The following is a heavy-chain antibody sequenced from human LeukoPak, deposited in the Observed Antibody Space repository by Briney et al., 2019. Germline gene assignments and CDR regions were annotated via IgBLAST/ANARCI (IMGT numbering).Heavy chain of an antibody. J-gene: IGHJ4*02. CDR2: ISYDGSNK. D-gene: IGHD1-1*01. CDR1: GFTFSSYA. CDR3: ARNPKLDFGRSTTSPPGDY. Sequence: GGSLRLSCAASGFTFSSYAMHWVRQAPGKGLEWVAVISYDGSNKYYADSVKGRFTISRDNSKNTLYLKMNSLRAEDTAVYYWARNPKLDFGRSTTSPPGDYWGQGTLVTVSS. V-gene: IGHV3-30*01.